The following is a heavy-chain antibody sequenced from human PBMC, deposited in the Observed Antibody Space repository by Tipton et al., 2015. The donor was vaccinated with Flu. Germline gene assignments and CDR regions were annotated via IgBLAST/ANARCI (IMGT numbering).Heavy chain of an antibody. CDR1: GFRLSDYE. J-gene: IGHJ4*02. D-gene: IGHD1-14*01. CDR3: AKESGTTGWLTADY. CDR2: VLYDGQSQ. Sequence: QLVQSGGGLVQPGGSLRLSCATSGFRLSDYEINWVRQAPGKGLEWVAVVLYDGQSQHYADSVKGRLTISRDNDKNTLYLQMDSVRDEDTAVYYCAKESGTTGWLTADYWGQGTLVTVSS. V-gene: IGHV3-30*04.